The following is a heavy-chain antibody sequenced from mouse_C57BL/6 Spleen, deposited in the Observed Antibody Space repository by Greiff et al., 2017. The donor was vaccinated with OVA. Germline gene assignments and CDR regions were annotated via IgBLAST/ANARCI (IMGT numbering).Heavy chain of an antibody. J-gene: IGHJ2*01. CDR3: ARAIYS. V-gene: IGHV3-6*01. Sequence: EVKLMESGPGLVKPSQSLSLTCSVTGYSITSGYYWNWIRQSPGNKLEWMGYISYDGSNNYNPSLKNRISITRDTSTNQFFLKLNSVTTEDTATYYCARAIYSWGQGTTLTVSS. CDR1: GYSITSGYY. CDR2: ISYDGSN.